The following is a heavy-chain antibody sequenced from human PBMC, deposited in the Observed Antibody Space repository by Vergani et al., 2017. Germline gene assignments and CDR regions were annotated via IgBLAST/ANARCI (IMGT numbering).Heavy chain of an antibody. J-gene: IGHJ6*03. CDR2: ISNDGSKK. D-gene: IGHD3-10*01. CDR3: AKEGSGTSGSLQYNFYMDV. V-gene: IGHV3-30*18. Sequence: QVPLAESGGGRVQPGRSLRLSCAASGFSFSSHAIHWVRQAPGKGLEWVAVISNDGSKKYYADSVKGRFTISRDNSKNKLDLQMNRRRTQDTAVYYCAKEGSGTSGSLQYNFYMDVWGKGTTVTVS. CDR1: GFSFSSHA.